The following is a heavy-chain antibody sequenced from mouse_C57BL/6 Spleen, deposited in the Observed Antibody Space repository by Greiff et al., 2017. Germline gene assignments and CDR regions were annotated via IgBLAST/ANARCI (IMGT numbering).Heavy chain of an antibody. CDR1: GYTFTDYE. CDR2: IDPETGGT. V-gene: IGHV1-15*01. CDR3: TREGITTVGEPFDY. Sequence: VQLQQSGAELVRPGASVTLSCKASGYTFTDYEMHWVKQTPVHGLEWIGAIDPETGGTAYNQKFKGKAILTADQSSSTAYMELRSLTSEDSAVYYCTREGITTVGEPFDYWGQGTTLTVAS. D-gene: IGHD1-1*01. J-gene: IGHJ2*01.